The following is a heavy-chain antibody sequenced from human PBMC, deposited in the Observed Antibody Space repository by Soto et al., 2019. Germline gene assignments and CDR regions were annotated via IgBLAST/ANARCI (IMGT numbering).Heavy chain of an antibody. J-gene: IGHJ4*02. CDR3: ALDNIPSAPDSFDT. V-gene: IGHV3-30-3*01. Sequence: QVQLVESGGDVVQPGTSLRLSCAASGFSFSTNVLHWVRQAPGKGLEWVAVMSPSGAEKYYTDSVKGRFTISRDNSRNTLYLQMNSLTTDDTAVYYCALDNIPSAPDSFDTWGQGTLVTVSS. CDR2: MSPSGAEK. CDR1: GFSFSTNV. D-gene: IGHD2-2*01.